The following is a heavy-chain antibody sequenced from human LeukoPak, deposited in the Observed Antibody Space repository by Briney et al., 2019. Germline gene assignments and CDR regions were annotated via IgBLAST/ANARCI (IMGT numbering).Heavy chain of an antibody. V-gene: IGHV4-59*12. D-gene: IGHD4-23*01. Sequence: SETLSLTCTVSGGSISSYHWSWIRQPPEKGLEWIGHIYHSGSTYYNPSLKSRVTISVDTSKNQFSLKLSSVTAADTAVYYCARERFGGNSGAFDIWGQGTMVTVSS. CDR3: ARERFGGNSGAFDI. CDR2: IYHSGST. CDR1: GGSISSYH. J-gene: IGHJ3*02.